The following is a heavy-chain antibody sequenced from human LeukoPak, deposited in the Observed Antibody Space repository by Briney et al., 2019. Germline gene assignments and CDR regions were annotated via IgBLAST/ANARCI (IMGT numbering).Heavy chain of an antibody. CDR3: ATENNVARYYFDY. CDR2: INTKGGLI. Sequence: PGGSLRLSCAASGLTFSRYNMNWVRQAPGGGLEWIAHINTKGGLIYYANSVKGRFTISRDNTYNSLDLHMHSLRVEDTAVYYCATENNVARYYFDYWGQGTLVTLSS. D-gene: IGHD2-21*01. CDR1: GLTFSRYN. J-gene: IGHJ4*02. V-gene: IGHV3-48*03.